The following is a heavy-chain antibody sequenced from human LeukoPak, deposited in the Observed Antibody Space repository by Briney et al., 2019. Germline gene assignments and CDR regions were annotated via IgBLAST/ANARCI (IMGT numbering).Heavy chain of an antibody. J-gene: IGHJ4*02. D-gene: IGHD1/OR15-1a*01. CDR3: ARGEQLNYFAY. CDR1: GFSFSSYE. CDR2: INRAGTTE. Sequence: GGSLRLSCAASGFSFSSYEMSWVRQAPGKGLEWVSYINRAGTTEEYADSVKGRFTISRDDAKNSLYLQMYSLRAEDTAVYYCARGEQLNYFAYWGQGTLVTVSS. V-gene: IGHV3-48*03.